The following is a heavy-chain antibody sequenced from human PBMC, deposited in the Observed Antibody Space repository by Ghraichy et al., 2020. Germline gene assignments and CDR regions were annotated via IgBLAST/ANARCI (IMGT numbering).Heavy chain of an antibody. J-gene: IGHJ6*02. CDR1: GFTFSSYD. D-gene: IGHD3-22*01. CDR2: IGTAGDP. CDR3: ARGVYYDSSGYYPPDYGMDV. V-gene: IGHV3-13*05. Sequence: GGSLRLSCAASGFTFSSYDMHWVRQATGKGLEWVSAIGTAGDPYYPGSVKGRFTISRENAKNSLYLQMNSLRAGDTAVYYCARGVYYDSSGYYPPDYGMDVWGQGTTVTVSS.